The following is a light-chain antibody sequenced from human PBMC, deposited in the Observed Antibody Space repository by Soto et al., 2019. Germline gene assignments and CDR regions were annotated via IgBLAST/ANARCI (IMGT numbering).Light chain of an antibody. Sequence: DIQMTHSPSSLSVSVGDRVTITCPASQYISDFLNWYQQKPGKAPVILIYAASTLPSGVPSRFTGSRSETNFTLIISSLQPEDFATYYCQQSYTTPLTFGGGTKVDIK. J-gene: IGKJ4*01. CDR1: QYISDF. CDR2: AAS. V-gene: IGKV1-39*01. CDR3: QQSYTTPLT.